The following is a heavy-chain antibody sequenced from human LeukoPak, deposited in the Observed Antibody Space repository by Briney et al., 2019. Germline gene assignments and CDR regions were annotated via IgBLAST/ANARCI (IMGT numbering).Heavy chain of an antibody. CDR2: ISSSSSYI. CDR3: AREERYSYGRPLDY. J-gene: IGHJ4*02. V-gene: IGHV3-21*01. Sequence: GGSLRLSCAASGITFSTYSMNWVRQAPGKGLEWVSFISSSSSYIYYADSVKGRFTISRDNAKNSLYLQMNSLRAEDTAVYYCAREERYSYGRPLDYWGQGTLVTVSS. D-gene: IGHD5-18*01. CDR1: GITFSTYS.